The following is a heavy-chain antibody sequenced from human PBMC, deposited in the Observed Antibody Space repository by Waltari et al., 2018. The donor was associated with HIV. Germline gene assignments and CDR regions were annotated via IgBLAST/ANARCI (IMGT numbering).Heavy chain of an antibody. D-gene: IGHD2-21*02. J-gene: IGHJ4*02. Sequence: EVQVVESGGGLVQPGGSLRLSCAASGFTFSSYDMHWVRQATGKCVVWVSTVYPAGYTSFPDSVKCRFTISRENAKNSLYLQMNSLKSDDTAVYYCVREFRTDPGDYGGEWGPGTLVTVSS. CDR2: VYPAGYT. CDR1: GFTFSSYD. V-gene: IGHV3-13*01. CDR3: VREFRTDPGDYGGE.